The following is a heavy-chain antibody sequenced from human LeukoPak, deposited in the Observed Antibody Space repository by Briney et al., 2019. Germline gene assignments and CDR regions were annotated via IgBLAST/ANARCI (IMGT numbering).Heavy chain of an antibody. CDR2: INPNSGGT. Sequence: GASVKVSCKASGYTFTGYYMHWVRQAPGQGLEWMRWINPNSGGTNYAQKFQGRVTMTRDTSISTAYMELSRLRSDDTAVYYCARGPLTMVRGVPGIDYWGQGPRVTVSS. CDR1: GYTFTGYY. CDR3: ARGPLTMVRGVPGIDY. D-gene: IGHD3-10*01. J-gene: IGHJ4*02. V-gene: IGHV1-2*02.